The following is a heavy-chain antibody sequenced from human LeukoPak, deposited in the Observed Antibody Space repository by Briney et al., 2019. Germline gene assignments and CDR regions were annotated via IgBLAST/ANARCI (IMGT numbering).Heavy chain of an antibody. V-gene: IGHV4-61*02. CDR3: ARAKDNYRGNDAFDI. CDR2: IYMSGST. Sequence: PSQTLSLTCTVSGGSVSSGSYFWTWIRQPAGKGLEWIGRIYMSGSTNYNPSLKSRVTMSVDTSKNQFSLKLSSVTAADTAVYYCARAKDNYRGNDAFDIWGQGTVVTVSS. D-gene: IGHD4/OR15-4a*01. CDR1: GGSVSSGSYF. J-gene: IGHJ3*02.